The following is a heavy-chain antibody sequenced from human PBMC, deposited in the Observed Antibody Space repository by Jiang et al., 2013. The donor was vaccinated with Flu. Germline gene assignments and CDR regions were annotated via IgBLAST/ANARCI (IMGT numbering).Heavy chain of an antibody. Sequence: QLVESGAEVKKPGASVKVSCKASGYTFTGYYMHWVRQAPGQGLEWMGWINPNSGGTNYAQKFQGWVTMTRDTSISTAYMELSRLRSDDTAVYYCARGPYYYGSGRPDVQFDYWGQGTLVTVSS. CDR3: ARGPYYYGSGRPDVQFDY. J-gene: IGHJ4*02. V-gene: IGHV1-2*04. CDR1: GYTFTGYY. CDR2: INPNSGGT. D-gene: IGHD3-10*01.